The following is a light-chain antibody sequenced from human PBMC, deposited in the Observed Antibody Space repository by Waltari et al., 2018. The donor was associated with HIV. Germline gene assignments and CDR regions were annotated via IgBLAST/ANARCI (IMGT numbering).Light chain of an antibody. Sequence: DIQMTQSPSSLSASVGDRVTLTCRSSQSISTYLNCYQQKPGKAPKIMIYTASNLQTGVPSRFSGSGSGTDFTLTISSLQPEDFATYYCQQSYSTPRTFGQGTKLEIK. CDR1: QSISTY. J-gene: IGKJ2*02. V-gene: IGKV1-39*01. CDR3: QQSYSTPRT. CDR2: TAS.